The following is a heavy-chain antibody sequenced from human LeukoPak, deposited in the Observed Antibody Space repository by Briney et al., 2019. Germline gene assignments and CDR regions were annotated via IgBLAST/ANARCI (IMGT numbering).Heavy chain of an antibody. CDR2: INSDGSST. Sequence: GGSLRLSCAASGFTFSSYWMHWVRQAPGKGLVWVSRINSDGSSTKYADSVKGRSTMSRDNAKNTLYLQMNSLRAEDTALYYCVRRQTSTSGFDHWGQGTLVTVSS. CDR3: VRRQTSTSGFDH. J-gene: IGHJ4*02. D-gene: IGHD6-6*01. V-gene: IGHV3-74*03. CDR1: GFTFSSYW.